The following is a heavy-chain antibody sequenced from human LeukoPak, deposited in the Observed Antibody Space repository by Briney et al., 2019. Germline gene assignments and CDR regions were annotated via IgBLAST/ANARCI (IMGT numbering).Heavy chain of an antibody. CDR3: ARCDFSGYEPNDY. J-gene: IGHJ4*02. CDR2: ISAYNGNT. D-gene: IGHD5-12*01. Sequence: AAVTVSCKGSGYTFTIYGISWVRQPPAQGLEGVGWISAYNGNTNYAQKLQGRVTMTTDTSTSTAYIDRRSLRSDDTAVYYCARCDFSGYEPNDYWGEGTLVTVSS. V-gene: IGHV1-18*01. CDR1: GYTFTIYG.